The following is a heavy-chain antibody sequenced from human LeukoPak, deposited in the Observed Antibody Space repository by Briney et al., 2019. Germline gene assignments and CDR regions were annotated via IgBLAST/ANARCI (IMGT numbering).Heavy chain of an antibody. CDR3: ARAYTSPNGPY. CDR2: INPHSGGT. Sequence: ASVKVSCKASGYTFTGYHMHWVRQAPGQGLEWMGWINPHSGGTNYAQKFQGRVTMTRDTSITTAYMELNRLRSDDTAVYYCARAYTSPNGPYWGQGILVTVSS. V-gene: IGHV1-2*02. CDR1: GYTFTGYH. J-gene: IGHJ4*02. D-gene: IGHD3-16*01.